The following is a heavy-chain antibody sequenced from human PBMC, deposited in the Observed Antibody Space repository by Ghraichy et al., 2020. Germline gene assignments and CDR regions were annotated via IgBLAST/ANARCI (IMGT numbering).Heavy chain of an antibody. Sequence: GGSLRLSCAASGFTFSSYGMHWVRQAPGKGLEWVAFIRYDGSNKYYADSVKGRFTISRDNSKNTLYLQMNSLRAEDTAVYYCAKGPNVWGSYRDDYWGQGTLVTVSS. J-gene: IGHJ4*02. CDR1: GFTFSSYG. D-gene: IGHD3-16*02. V-gene: IGHV3-30*02. CDR3: AKGPNVWGSYRDDY. CDR2: IRYDGSNK.